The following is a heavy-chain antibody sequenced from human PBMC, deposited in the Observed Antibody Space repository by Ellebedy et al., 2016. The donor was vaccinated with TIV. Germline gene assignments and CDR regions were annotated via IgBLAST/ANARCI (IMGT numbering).Heavy chain of an antibody. Sequence: PGGSLRLSCVASGFTFSGYYMHWIRQVPGKGLEWVAYITSTGGTILYADSVKGRFSVSRGNAKNSLYLQMSSLRADDTALYYCATGRSSFDYFDYWGQGTLVTVSS. V-gene: IGHV3-11*01. CDR1: GFTFSGYY. CDR2: ITSTGGTI. CDR3: ATGRSSFDYFDY. J-gene: IGHJ4*02. D-gene: IGHD6-6*01.